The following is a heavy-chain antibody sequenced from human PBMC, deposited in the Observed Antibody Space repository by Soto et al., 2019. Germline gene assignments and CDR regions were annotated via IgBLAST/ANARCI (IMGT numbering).Heavy chain of an antibody. V-gene: IGHV3-30*09. D-gene: IGHD3-16*02. CDR2: ISHDGDKE. Sequence: PGGSLRLSCEASGFTFSTYAMHWVRQTPGKGLKWLAVISHDGDKEHISDSVKGRFAISRDNSKNTLYLQISSLKDEDTAVYQCVASALSFDFWGQGTPVTVSS. J-gene: IGHJ4*02. CDR1: GFTFSTYA. CDR3: VASALSFDF.